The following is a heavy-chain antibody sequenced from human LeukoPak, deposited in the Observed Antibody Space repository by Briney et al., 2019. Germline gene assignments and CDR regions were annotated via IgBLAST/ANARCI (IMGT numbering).Heavy chain of an antibody. V-gene: IGHV4-39*07. CDR2: IYTSGNT. CDR3: ARDRDWSYWFDP. CDR1: GGSISSSSYY. J-gene: IGHJ5*02. D-gene: IGHD1-1*01. Sequence: SETLSLTCTVSGGSISSSSYYWGWIRQPPGKGLEWIGRIYTSGNTNYNPSLKSRVTMSVDTSKNQFSLKLSSVTAADTAVYYCARDRDWSYWFDPWGQGTLVTVSS.